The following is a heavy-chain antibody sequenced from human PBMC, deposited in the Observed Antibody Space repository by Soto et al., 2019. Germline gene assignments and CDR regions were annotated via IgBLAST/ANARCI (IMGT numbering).Heavy chain of an antibody. J-gene: IGHJ3*02. V-gene: IGHV5-10-1*01. D-gene: IGHD3-22*01. Sequence: PGESLKISCKGSGYSFTSYWISWVRQMPGKGLEWMGRIDPSDSYTNYSPSFQGHVTISADKSISTAYLQWSSLKASDTAMYYCAVRWGDSSGPNAFDIWGQGTMVTVSS. CDR2: IDPSDSYT. CDR3: AVRWGDSSGPNAFDI. CDR1: GYSFTSYW.